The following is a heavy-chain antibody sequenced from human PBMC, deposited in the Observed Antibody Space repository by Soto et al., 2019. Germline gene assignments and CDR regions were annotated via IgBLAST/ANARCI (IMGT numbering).Heavy chain of an antibody. CDR2: ISGSGSHA. Sequence: VQLLESGGGLVQPGGSLRLSCAASGFTFSSYAMSWVRQAPGKGLEWVSVISGSGSHAYYADSVKGRFTMSRDNSKNTLYLQMNSLRAEDTAVYYCAKIVDDYYYYGMDVWGQGTTVTVSS. CDR1: GFTFSSYA. V-gene: IGHV3-23*01. J-gene: IGHJ6*02. D-gene: IGHD1-26*01. CDR3: AKIVDDYYYYGMDV.